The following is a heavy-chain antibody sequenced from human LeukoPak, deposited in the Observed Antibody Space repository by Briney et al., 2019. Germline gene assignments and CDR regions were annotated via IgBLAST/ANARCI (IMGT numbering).Heavy chain of an antibody. CDR3: ARGGGSGGGSYDY. D-gene: IGHD1-26*01. CDR1: GGSISPYY. J-gene: IGHJ4*02. CDR2: VYYTGGT. Sequence: SETLSLTCTVSGGSISPYYWSWIRQPPGKRLEWIACVYYTGGTYYNPSLESRVTISVDTSKSQFSLKLSSVTAADTAVYYCARGGGSGGGSYDYWGQGTLDTVSS. V-gene: IGHV4-59*01.